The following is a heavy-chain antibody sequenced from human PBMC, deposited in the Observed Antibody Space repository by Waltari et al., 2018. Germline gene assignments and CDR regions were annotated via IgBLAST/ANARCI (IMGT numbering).Heavy chain of an antibody. CDR3: ARGSADFVRFWDS. D-gene: IGHD3-10*01. V-gene: IGHV3-7*03. Sequence: DVYLAESGGGLVQPGGSLRLSCAASGFALRMYSMSWVRQAPGKGLGGVANIKFDGTGQYYLDSVAGRFTISRDNTKNSLYLQMDRLRDDDTAVYYCARGSADFVRFWDSWGQGTLVTVSS. J-gene: IGHJ4*02. CDR2: IKFDGTGQ. CDR1: GFALRMYS.